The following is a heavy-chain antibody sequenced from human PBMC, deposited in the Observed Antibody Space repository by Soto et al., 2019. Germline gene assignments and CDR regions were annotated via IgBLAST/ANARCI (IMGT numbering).Heavy chain of an antibody. V-gene: IGHV1-18*01. CDR2: ISAYNGNT. J-gene: IGHJ3*02. CDR3: ASAGPGAKITGTTFVRVLDHAFDI. D-gene: IGHD1-7*01. Sequence: GASVKVSCTASGYTFTSYGISWVRQAPGQGLEWMGWISAYNGNTNYAQKLQGRVTMTTDTSTSTAYMELRSLRSDDTAVYYCASAGPGAKITGTTFVRVLDHAFDIWGQGTMVTVSS. CDR1: GYTFTSYG.